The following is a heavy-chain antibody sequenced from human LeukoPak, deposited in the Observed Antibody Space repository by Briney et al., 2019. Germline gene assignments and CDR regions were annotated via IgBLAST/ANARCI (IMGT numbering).Heavy chain of an antibody. CDR3: ARCPQKVRYNNNYYGTPTNWFDP. V-gene: IGHV3-11*04. CDR1: GFTFSDYY. J-gene: IGHJ5*02. D-gene: IGHD1-26*01. Sequence: PGGSLRLSCEASGFTFSDYYMIWIRQAPGKGPEWLAYISNGGDNIMYADSVKGRFSLSRDNAQNSLFLRMSDLRVEDTAVYYCARCPQKVRYNNNYYGTPTNWFDPWGQGTRVTVSS. CDR2: ISNGGDNI.